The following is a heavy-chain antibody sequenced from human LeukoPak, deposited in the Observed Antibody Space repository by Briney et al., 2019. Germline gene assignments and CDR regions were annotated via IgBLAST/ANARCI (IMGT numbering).Heavy chain of an antibody. CDR1: GGSISSSSYY. J-gene: IGHJ5*02. CDR3: ARDSTYYDFWSGYYPVLFDP. D-gene: IGHD3-3*01. V-gene: IGHV4-39*02. Sequence: PSETLSLTCTVSGGSISSSSYYWGWIRQPPGKGLEWIGSIYYSGSTYYNPSLKSRVTISVDTSKNQFSLKLSSVTAADTAVYYCARDSTYYDFWSGYYPVLFDPWGQGTLVTVSS. CDR2: IYYSGST.